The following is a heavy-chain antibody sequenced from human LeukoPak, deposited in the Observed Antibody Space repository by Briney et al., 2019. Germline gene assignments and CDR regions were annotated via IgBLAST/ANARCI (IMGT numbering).Heavy chain of an antibody. J-gene: IGHJ3*02. CDR1: GFTFSSYG. V-gene: IGHV3-30*02. D-gene: IGHD2-21*02. CDR2: IQYDGSNE. CDR3: AAVVTVNGFDI. Sequence: GGSLRLSCAASGFTFSSYGMHWVRQAPGKGLEWVAYIQYDGSNEQYAHSVKGRFRISRDSSKNILYLQMNSLRAEDTAVYYCAAVVTVNGFDIWGQGTMVTVSS.